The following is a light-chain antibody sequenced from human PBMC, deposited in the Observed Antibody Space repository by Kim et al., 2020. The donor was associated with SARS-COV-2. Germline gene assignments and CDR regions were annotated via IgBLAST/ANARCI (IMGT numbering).Light chain of an antibody. CDR3: QQYDKWPLT. Sequence: EIVMTQSPATLSVSPGERATLSCRASQSVTSNLAWYQQKPGQAPRLLIYGVSTRATGIQARFSGSGSGTEFILTISSLQSEDFAVYYCQQYDKWPLTFGGGTKVDIK. CDR1: QSVTSN. CDR2: GVS. V-gene: IGKV3-15*01. J-gene: IGKJ4*01.